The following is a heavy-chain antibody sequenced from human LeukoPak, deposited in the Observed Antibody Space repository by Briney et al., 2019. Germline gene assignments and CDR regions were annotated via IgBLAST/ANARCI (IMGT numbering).Heavy chain of an antibody. CDR3: AKGRGNYDILTGATPFDY. Sequence: PGGSLRLSCAASGFTFSSYGMHWVRQAPGKGLEWVAVISYDGSNKYYADSVKGRFTISRDNSKNTLYLQMNSLRAEDTAVYYCAKGRGNYDILTGATPFDYWGQGTLVTVSS. D-gene: IGHD3-9*01. V-gene: IGHV3-30*18. CDR1: GFTFSSYG. J-gene: IGHJ4*02. CDR2: ISYDGSNK.